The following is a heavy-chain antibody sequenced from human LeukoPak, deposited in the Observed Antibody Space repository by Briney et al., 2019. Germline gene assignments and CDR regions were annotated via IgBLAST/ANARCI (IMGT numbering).Heavy chain of an antibody. CDR3: ARLMGDRTNYDS. V-gene: IGHV3-7*01. Sequence: GGSLRLSCAASGFTFRSQWMSWVRQPPGDELEWVANIKREGSEKYYVDSVRGRFTVSRDNAKNSLYLQMNSLRAEDTAVYYCARLMGDRTNYDSWGQGTLVTVSS. J-gene: IGHJ4*02. D-gene: IGHD1-26*01. CDR2: IKREGSEK. CDR1: GFTFRSQW.